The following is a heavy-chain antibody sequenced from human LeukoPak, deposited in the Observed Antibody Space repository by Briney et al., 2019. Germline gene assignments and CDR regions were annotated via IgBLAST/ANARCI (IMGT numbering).Heavy chain of an antibody. D-gene: IGHD6-13*01. CDR1: GGSISSSSYY. J-gene: IGHJ4*02. CDR2: IYYSGST. Sequence: SETLSLTCTVSGGSISSSSYYWGWIRQPPGKGLEWIGSIYYSGSTYYNPSLKSRVTISVDTSKNQFSLKLSSVTAADTAVYYGAGTPYSSSWYSLFDYWGQGTLVTVSS. V-gene: IGHV4-39*01. CDR3: AGTPYSSSWYSLFDY.